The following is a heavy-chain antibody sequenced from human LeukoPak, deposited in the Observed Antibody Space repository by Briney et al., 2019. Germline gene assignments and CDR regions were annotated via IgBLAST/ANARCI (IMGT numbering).Heavy chain of an antibody. CDR1: GGSISSSSYY. Sequence: PSETLSLACTVSGGSISSSSYYWGWIRQPPGKGLVWIGRIYYSGSTYYNPSLKSRVTISVDTSKNQFSLKLSSVTAADTAVYYCARHWGEFDSSGYYDYWGQGTLVTVSS. J-gene: IGHJ4*02. V-gene: IGHV4-39*01. CDR2: IYYSGST. CDR3: ARHWGEFDSSGYYDY. D-gene: IGHD3-22*01.